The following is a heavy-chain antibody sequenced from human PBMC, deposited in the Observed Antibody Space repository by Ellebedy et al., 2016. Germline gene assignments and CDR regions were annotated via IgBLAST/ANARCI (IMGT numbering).Heavy chain of an antibody. CDR2: LYHSGST. CDR1: GYSISSGYY. J-gene: IGHJ3*02. V-gene: IGHV4-38-2*02. Sequence: SETLSLXXTVSGYSISSGYYWGWIRQPPGKGLEWIGSLYHSGSTYYNPSLKSRVTISVETSKNQFSLKLSSVTAADTAVYYCARMGYDAFDIWGQGTMVTVSS. D-gene: IGHD5-18*01. CDR3: ARMGYDAFDI.